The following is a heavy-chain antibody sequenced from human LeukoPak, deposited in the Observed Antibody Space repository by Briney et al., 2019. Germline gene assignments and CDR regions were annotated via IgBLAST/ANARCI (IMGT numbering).Heavy chain of an antibody. V-gene: IGHV3-23*01. D-gene: IGHD2-21*01. Sequence: GGSLRLSCAASGFTFSTYSMTWVRQGPGKGLEWVSSIYPSGDSTFYADSVKGRFTISRDNSKNTLYLQMNSLRAEDTAVYYCAKDRVVVNGMDVWGQGTTVTVSS. CDR3: AKDRVVVNGMDV. CDR1: GFTFSTYS. CDR2: IYPSGDST. J-gene: IGHJ6*02.